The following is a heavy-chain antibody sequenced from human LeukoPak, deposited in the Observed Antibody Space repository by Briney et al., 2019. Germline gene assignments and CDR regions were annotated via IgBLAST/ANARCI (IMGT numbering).Heavy chain of an antibody. J-gene: IGHJ4*02. D-gene: IGHD4-11*01. Sequence: PSETLSLTCAVYGGSLSGYYWSSIRQPPGEGLEWIGEINHSGSTNYNPSLKSRVTISVDTSKNQFSLKLSSVTAADTAVYYCARGHYSNYDSFDYWGQGTLVTVSS. CDR1: GGSLSGYY. CDR3: ARGHYSNYDSFDY. CDR2: INHSGST. V-gene: IGHV4-34*01.